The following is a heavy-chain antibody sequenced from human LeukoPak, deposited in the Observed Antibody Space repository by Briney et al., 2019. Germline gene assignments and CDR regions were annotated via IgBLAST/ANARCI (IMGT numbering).Heavy chain of an antibody. Sequence: GGSLRLSCAASGFTVSSNYMSWVRQAPGKGLEWVSVIYSGGSTYCADSVKGRFTISRDNSKNTLYLQMNSLRAEDTAVYYCARGGTAMVPYDYWGQGTLVTVPS. V-gene: IGHV3-66*01. CDR2: IYSGGST. CDR1: GFTVSSNY. CDR3: ARGGTAMVPYDY. J-gene: IGHJ4*02. D-gene: IGHD5-18*01.